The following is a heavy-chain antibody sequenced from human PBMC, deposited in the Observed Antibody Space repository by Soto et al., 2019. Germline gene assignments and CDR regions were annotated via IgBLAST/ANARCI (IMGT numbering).Heavy chain of an antibody. CDR2: ISYDGSNK. J-gene: IGHJ4*02. D-gene: IGHD2-15*01. CDR3: AASAHGSGGSSLDY. V-gene: IGHV3-30*03. CDR1: GFIFSIYG. Sequence: QVQLVESGGGVVQPGRSLRLSCAASGFIFSIYGMHWVRQAPGKGLEWVAVISYDGSNKDYADSAKGRFTISRDNYKNTLYLQMHSLRAEDKAVYYCAASAHGSGGSSLDYWGQGTLVIVSS.